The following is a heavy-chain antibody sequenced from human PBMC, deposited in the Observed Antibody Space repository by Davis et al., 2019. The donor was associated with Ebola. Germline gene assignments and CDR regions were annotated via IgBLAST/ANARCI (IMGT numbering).Heavy chain of an antibody. Sequence: VKVSCKASGYTFTSYAMHWVRQAPGQRLEWMGGIIPIFGTTNYAQKFQGRVTITADESTSTAYMELSRLKSEDTAVYFCAGMLGFGEGWPGYWGQGTLVTVSS. J-gene: IGHJ4*02. D-gene: IGHD3-10*01. V-gene: IGHV1-69*13. CDR2: IIPIFGTT. CDR1: GYTFTSYA. CDR3: AGMLGFGEGWPGY.